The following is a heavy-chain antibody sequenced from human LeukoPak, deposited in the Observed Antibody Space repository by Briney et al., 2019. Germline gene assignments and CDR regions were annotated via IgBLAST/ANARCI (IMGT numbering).Heavy chain of an antibody. CDR1: GYSISSGYY. Sequence: PSETLSLTCAVSGYSISSGYYWGWIRPPPGKGLEWIGSIYHSGSTYYNPSLKSRVTISVDTSKNQFSLKLSSVTAADTAVYYCARTRQLVRDFDYWGQGTLVTVSS. D-gene: IGHD6-6*01. J-gene: IGHJ4*02. CDR3: ARTRQLVRDFDY. CDR2: IYHSGST. V-gene: IGHV4-38-2*01.